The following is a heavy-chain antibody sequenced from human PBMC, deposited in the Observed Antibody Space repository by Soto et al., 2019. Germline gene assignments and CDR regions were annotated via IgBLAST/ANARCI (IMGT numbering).Heavy chain of an antibody. CDR3: ARERCSSTSCYTFDY. CDR2: ISSSGSTI. V-gene: IGHV3-48*03. CDR1: GFTFSSYE. Sequence: GGSLRLSCAASGFTFSSYEMNWVRQAPGKGLEWVSYISSSGSTIYYADSVKGRFTISRDNAKNSLYLQMNSLRAEDTAVYYCARERCSSTSCYTFDYWGQGTLVTVSS. J-gene: IGHJ4*02. D-gene: IGHD2-2*02.